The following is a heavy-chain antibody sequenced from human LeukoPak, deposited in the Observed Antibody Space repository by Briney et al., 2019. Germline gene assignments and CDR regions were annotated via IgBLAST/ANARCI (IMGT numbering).Heavy chain of an antibody. CDR3: ARERLGAFDI. CDR2: IYSGGST. J-gene: IGHJ3*02. CDR1: GFTVSSNY. V-gene: IGHV3-53*01. Sequence: GGSLRLSCAASGFTVSSNYMSWVRQAPGKGLEWVSVIYSGGSTYYADSVKGRFTISRDNSKSTLYLQMNSLRAEDTAVYYCARERLGAFDIWGQGTMVTVSS.